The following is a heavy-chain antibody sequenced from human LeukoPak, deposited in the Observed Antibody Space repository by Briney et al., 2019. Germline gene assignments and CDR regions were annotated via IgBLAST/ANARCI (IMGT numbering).Heavy chain of an antibody. J-gene: IGHJ4*02. CDR1: GFTFSSHG. CDR2: ISYDGSNK. V-gene: IGHV3-30*18. CDR3: AKDGIGGYSYGSYFDY. D-gene: IGHD5-18*01. Sequence: GGSLRLSCAASGFTFSSHGMHWVRQAPGKGLEWVAVISYDGSNKYYADSVKGRFTISRDNSKNTLYLQMNGLRAEDTAVYYCAKDGIGGYSYGSYFDYWGQGTLVTVPS.